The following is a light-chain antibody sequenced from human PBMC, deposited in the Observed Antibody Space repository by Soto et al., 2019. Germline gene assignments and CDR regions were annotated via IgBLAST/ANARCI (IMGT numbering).Light chain of an antibody. J-gene: IGLJ2*01. CDR3: QSFDSNLSGVL. Sequence: QLVLTQPPSVSGAPGQSVTISCTGTTSNIGAGYDVHWYQQLPGTAPRLLVYGNTNRPSGVPDRFSGSQSGTSASLAITGLQAEDEADYYCQSFDSNLSGVLFGGGTKVTVL. CDR1: TSNIGAGYD. CDR2: GNT. V-gene: IGLV1-40*01.